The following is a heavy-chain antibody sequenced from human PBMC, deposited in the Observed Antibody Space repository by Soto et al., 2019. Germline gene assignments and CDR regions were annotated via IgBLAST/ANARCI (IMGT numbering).Heavy chain of an antibody. J-gene: IGHJ4*02. CDR1: GYTFSNFG. D-gene: IGHD1-26*01. CDR2: ITPYNGNA. CDR3: ARARMYSGAYNDY. Sequence: QVQLVQSGPEVESPGASVKVSCKASGYTFSNFGINWVRQAPGHGLEWMGWITPYNGNANYAQKHQDRLTITTDTTKNPAYLELRSLRSYDTAVYFCARARMYSGAYNDYWGQGTLVTVSS. V-gene: IGHV1-18*04.